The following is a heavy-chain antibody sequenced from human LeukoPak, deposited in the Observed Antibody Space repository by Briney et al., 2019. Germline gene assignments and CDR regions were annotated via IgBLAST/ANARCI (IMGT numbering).Heavy chain of an antibody. CDR2: IYWDDDK. Sequence: ESGPTLVKPTQTLTLTCTFSGFSLSTSGVGVGWIRQPPGKALEWLALIYWDDDKRYSPSLKSRLTITKDTSKNQVVLTMTNMDPVDTATYYCAHSTSDTSGLSRYFDYWGQGTLVTVSS. D-gene: IGHD3-22*01. J-gene: IGHJ4*02. CDR3: AHSTSDTSGLSRYFDY. CDR1: GFSLSTSGVG. V-gene: IGHV2-5*02.